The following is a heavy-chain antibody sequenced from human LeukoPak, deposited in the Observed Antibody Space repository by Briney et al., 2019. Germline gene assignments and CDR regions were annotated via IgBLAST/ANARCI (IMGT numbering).Heavy chain of an antibody. Sequence: GGSLRLSCAASGFTFSSSTMSWVRQAPGKGLEWVSAISGSGGSTYYADSVEGRFTISRDNSKNTLYLQMNSLRAEDTAVYYCAKDGRITMIVVGEFDYWGQGTLVTVSS. CDR3: AKDGRITMIVVGEFDY. CDR1: GFTFSSST. D-gene: IGHD3-22*01. CDR2: ISGSGGST. J-gene: IGHJ4*02. V-gene: IGHV3-23*01.